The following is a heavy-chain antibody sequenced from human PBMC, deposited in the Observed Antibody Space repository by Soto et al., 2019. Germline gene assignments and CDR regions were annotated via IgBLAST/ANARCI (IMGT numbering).Heavy chain of an antibody. D-gene: IGHD2-21*02. CDR1: GNTFTIYY. J-gene: IGHJ4*02. V-gene: IGHV1-46*01. Sequence: QVVQSGAEVEKPGASVKISCKASGNTFTIYYIHWVRQAPGQGLEWMGIINPSGDSTRYAQKFQGRVTMTRDTSTSTVYMDLSSLRSEDTAVYYCARATYCGGDCYFFDYWGQGTLVTVSS. CDR3: ARATYCGGDCYFFDY. CDR2: INPSGDST.